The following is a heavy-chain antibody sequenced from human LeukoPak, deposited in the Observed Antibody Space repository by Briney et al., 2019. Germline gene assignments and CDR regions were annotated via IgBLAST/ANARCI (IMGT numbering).Heavy chain of an antibody. V-gene: IGHV2-5*02. CDR3: AHTGGPTTVTTYGAFDI. Sequence: SGPTLVNPTQTLTLTCTFSGFPLSTSGVGVGWIRQPPGKALEWLALIYWDDDKRYSPSLKSRLAITKDTSKNQVVLTMTNMDPVDTATYYCAHTGGPTTVTTYGAFDIWGQGTMVTVSS. CDR2: IYWDDDK. CDR1: GFPLSTSGVG. J-gene: IGHJ3*02. D-gene: IGHD4-17*01.